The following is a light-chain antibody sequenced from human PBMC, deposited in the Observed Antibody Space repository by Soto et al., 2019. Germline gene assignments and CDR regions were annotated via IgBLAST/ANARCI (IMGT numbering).Light chain of an antibody. V-gene: IGKV3-11*01. CDR3: QHRSNWPA. CDR2: GTS. Sequence: EIVMTQSPGTLSLSPGERATISCRASQVIGSRYLAWYHQKSGQAPRLLIYGTSQRATGIAARFSGSGSGTDFTLTISSLEPEDFALYYCQHRSNWPAFGGGTKVEIK. J-gene: IGKJ4*01. CDR1: QVIGSRY.